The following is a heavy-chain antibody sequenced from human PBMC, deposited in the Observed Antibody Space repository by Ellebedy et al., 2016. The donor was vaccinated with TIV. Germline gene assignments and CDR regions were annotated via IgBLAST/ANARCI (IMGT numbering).Heavy chain of an antibody. D-gene: IGHD6-19*01. V-gene: IGHV3-30-3*01. J-gene: IGHJ6*02. Sequence: GESLKISXAASGFTFSSYAMHWVRQAPGKGLEWVAVISYDGSNKYYADSVKGRFTISRDNSKNTLYLQMNSLRAEDTAVYYCARPPASSGWHGPYGMDVWGQGTTVTVSS. CDR2: ISYDGSNK. CDR3: ARPPASSGWHGPYGMDV. CDR1: GFTFSSYA.